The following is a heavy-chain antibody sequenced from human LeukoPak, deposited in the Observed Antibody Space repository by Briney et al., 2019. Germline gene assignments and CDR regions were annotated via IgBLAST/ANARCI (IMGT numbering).Heavy chain of an antibody. CDR2: IGTGAAAVI. CDR3: ARVGVVPAAIPDGFDI. J-gene: IGHJ3*02. D-gene: IGHD2-2*01. CDR1: GFTFANFA. V-gene: IGHV3-23*01. Sequence: GESLTLSCAASGFTFANFAMRWVRQAPGKGLEWVSSIGTGAAAVIHYTDSVKRRFTISRDNSRNTLYLQMNSLAAEDTAVYYCARVGVVPAAIPDGFDIWGRGTMVTVSS.